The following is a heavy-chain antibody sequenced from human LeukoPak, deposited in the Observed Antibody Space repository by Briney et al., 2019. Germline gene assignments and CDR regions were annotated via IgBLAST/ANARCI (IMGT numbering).Heavy chain of an antibody. Sequence: ASVKVSCKASGGTFSSYAISWVRQAPGQGLEWMGRIIPILGIANYAQKFQGRVTITADKSTSTAYMELSSLRSEDTAVYYCARDPSGGIAADPWGQGTLVTVSS. CDR2: IIPILGIA. CDR3: ARDPSGGIAADP. J-gene: IGHJ5*02. CDR1: GGTFSSYA. D-gene: IGHD6-13*01. V-gene: IGHV1-69*04.